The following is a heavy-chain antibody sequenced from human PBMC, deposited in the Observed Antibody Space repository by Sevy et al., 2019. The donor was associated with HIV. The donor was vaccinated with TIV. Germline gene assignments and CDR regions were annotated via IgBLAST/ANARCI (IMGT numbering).Heavy chain of an antibody. Sequence: GGSLRLSCAASGFTFSSYAMHWVRHAPGKGLEWVAVISYDGSNKYYADSVKGRFTISRDNSKNTLYLQMNSLRAEDTAVYYCARETRWLQFFAFDIWGQGTMVTVSS. CDR1: GFTFSSYA. V-gene: IGHV3-30-3*01. CDR3: ARETRWLQFFAFDI. CDR2: ISYDGSNK. D-gene: IGHD5-12*01. J-gene: IGHJ3*02.